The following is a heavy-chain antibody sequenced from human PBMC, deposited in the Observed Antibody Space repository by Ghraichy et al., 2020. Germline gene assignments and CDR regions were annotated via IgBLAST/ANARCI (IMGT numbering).Heavy chain of an antibody. D-gene: IGHD2-15*01. J-gene: IGHJ5*02. V-gene: IGHV3-9*01. CDR3: AKGGLQYCSGGSCTNWFDP. Sequence: GGSLRLSCAASGFTFDDYAMHWVRQAPGKGLEWVSGISWNSGSLDYADSVKGRFTISRDNAKNSLYLQMNSLRTEDTALYYCAKGGLQYCSGGSCTNWFDPWGQGTLVTVSS. CDR1: GFTFDDYA. CDR2: ISWNSGSL.